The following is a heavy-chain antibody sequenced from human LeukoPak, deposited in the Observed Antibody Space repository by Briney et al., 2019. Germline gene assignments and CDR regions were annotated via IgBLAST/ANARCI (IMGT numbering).Heavy chain of an antibody. V-gene: IGHV4-39*01. J-gene: IGHJ5*02. CDR1: GGSISSSSYY. Sequence: SETLSLTCTVSGGSISSSSYYWGWIRQPPGKGLEWIGSIYYSGSTYYNPSLKSRVTISVDTSKNQFSLKLSSVTAADTAVYYCARLSTPRRCLLSSTSCKGWFDPWGQEPWSPSPQ. D-gene: IGHD2-2*01. CDR3: ARLSTPRRCLLSSTSCKGWFDP. CDR2: IYYSGST.